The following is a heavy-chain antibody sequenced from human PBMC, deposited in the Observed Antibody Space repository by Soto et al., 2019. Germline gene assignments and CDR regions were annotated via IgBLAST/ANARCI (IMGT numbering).Heavy chain of an antibody. D-gene: IGHD5-12*01. CDR1: GYTFTSYA. J-gene: IGHJ4*02. CDR2: INAGNGNT. V-gene: IGHV1-3*01. CDR3: ARDGYSGYDLVYYFDY. Sequence: ASVKVSCKASGYTFTSYAMHWVRQAPGQRLEWMGWINAGNGNTKYSQKFQGRVTITRDTSASTAYMELSSLRSEDTAVYYCARDGYSGYDLVYYFDYWGQGTLVTVSS.